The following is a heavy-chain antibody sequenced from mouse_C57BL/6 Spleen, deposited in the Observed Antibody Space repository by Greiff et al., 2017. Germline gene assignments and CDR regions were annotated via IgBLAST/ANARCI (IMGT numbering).Heavy chain of an antibody. CDR1: GYAFSSSW. Sequence: QVQLQQSGPELVKPGASVKISCKASGYAFSSSWMNWVKQRPGKGLEWIGRIYPGDGDTNYNGKFKGKATLTADKSSSTAYMQLSSLTSEDSAVYFCARSGLGRAYWGQGTLVTVSA. CDR2: IYPGDGDT. J-gene: IGHJ3*01. CDR3: ARSGLGRAY. D-gene: IGHD3-3*01. V-gene: IGHV1-82*01.